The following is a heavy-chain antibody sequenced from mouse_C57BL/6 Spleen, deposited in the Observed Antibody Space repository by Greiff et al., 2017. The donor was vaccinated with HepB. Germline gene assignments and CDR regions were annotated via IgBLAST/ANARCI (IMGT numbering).Heavy chain of an antibody. Sequence: EVQGVESGGGLVQPGGSLSLSCAASGFTFTDYYMSWVRQPPGKALEWLGFIRNKANGYTTEYSASVKGRFTISRDNSQSLLYLQMNALSAEDSATYYCAIYYGSSYYYAMDYWGQGTSVTVSS. CDR3: AIYYGSSYYYAMDY. CDR1: GFTFTDYY. D-gene: IGHD1-1*01. J-gene: IGHJ4*01. CDR2: IRNKANGYTT. V-gene: IGHV7-3*01.